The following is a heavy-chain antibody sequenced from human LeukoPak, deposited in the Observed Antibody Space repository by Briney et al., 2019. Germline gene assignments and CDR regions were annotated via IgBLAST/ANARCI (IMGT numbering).Heavy chain of an antibody. V-gene: IGHV3-23*01. CDR2: ISGSGGST. D-gene: IGHD3-10*01. CDR1: GFTFSSYA. CDR3: AKGLAYGSGSYYGPNYYYYGMDV. Sequence: QPGGSLRLSCAASGFTFSSYAMSWVRQAPGKGLEWASAISGSGGSTYYADSVKGRFTISRDNSKNTLYLQMNSLRAEDTAVYYCAKGLAYGSGSYYGPNYYYYGMDVWGQGTTVTVSS. J-gene: IGHJ6*02.